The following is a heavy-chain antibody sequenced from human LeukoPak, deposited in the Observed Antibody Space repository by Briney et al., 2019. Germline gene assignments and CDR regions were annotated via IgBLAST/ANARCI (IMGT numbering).Heavy chain of an antibody. D-gene: IGHD2/OR15-2a*01. J-gene: IGHJ4*02. CDR2: ISYDGSNK. Sequence: GGSLRLSCAASGFTFSSYGMHWVRQAPGKGLEWVAVISYDGSNKYYADSVKGRFTISRDNSKNTLYLQMNSLRAEDTAVYYCAKDRSQSKYRNVFGYWGQGTLVTVSS. CDR3: AKDRSQSKYRNVFGY. CDR1: GFTFSSYG. V-gene: IGHV3-30*18.